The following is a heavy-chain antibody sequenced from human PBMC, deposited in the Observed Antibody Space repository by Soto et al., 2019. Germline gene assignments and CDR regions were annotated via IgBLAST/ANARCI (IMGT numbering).Heavy chain of an antibody. J-gene: IGHJ6*03. V-gene: IGHV4-59*01. CDR1: GGSISSYY. CDR3: AGGKVGGTRELPRSTLTHKKNPEGYYMDV. Sequence: SETLSLTCTVSGGSISSYYWSWIRQPTGKGLEWIGYIYYSGSTNYNPSLKSRVTISVDTSKNQFSLRLSSVTAADTAVYFCAGGKVGGTRELPRSTLTHKKNPEGYYMDVRGKGTTVTFSS. CDR2: IYYSGST. D-gene: IGHD1-7*01.